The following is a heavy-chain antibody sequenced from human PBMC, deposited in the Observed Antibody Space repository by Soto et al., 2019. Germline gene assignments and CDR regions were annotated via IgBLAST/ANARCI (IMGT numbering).Heavy chain of an antibody. V-gene: IGHV1-8*01. D-gene: IGHD2-15*01. CDR1: GYTFTTHD. J-gene: IGHJ5*02. CDR2: MNTNTNST. Sequence: QVQLVQSGAEAKRPGASVKVSCKASGYTFTTHDIHWVRQAPGQGLEWMGWMNTNTNSTDCAQKFQGRVTLTWKTSISTAYLELRRLKFDDTAVYYCAREVVEVVETTSLWFDPWGQGTLVTVSS. CDR3: AREVVEVVETTSLWFDP.